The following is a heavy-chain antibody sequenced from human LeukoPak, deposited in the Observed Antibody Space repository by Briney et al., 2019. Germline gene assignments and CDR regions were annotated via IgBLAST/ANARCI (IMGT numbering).Heavy chain of an antibody. J-gene: IGHJ4*02. Sequence: GGSLRLSCAASGSTVSGNYFSWVRQTPGKGLEWVSVIYSDGITYYTDSVKGRFTFSRDNSKNTLHLQMNGLRDEDTAVYYCARVSYRSGWDWGQGTLVTVSS. CDR3: ARVSYRSGWD. CDR1: GSTVSGNY. CDR2: IYSDGIT. D-gene: IGHD6-19*01. V-gene: IGHV3-53*01.